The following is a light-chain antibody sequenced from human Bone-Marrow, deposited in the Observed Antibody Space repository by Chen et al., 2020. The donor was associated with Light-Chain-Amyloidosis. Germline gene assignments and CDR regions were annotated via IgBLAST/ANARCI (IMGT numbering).Light chain of an antibody. CDR1: DLPTKY. V-gene: IGLV3-25*03. CDR2: RDT. J-gene: IGLJ2*01. CDR3: QSADSSGTYEVI. Sequence: SYELTQPPSVSVSPGQTARITCSGDDLPTKYAYWYQQKPGQAPVLVIHRDTERPSGISELFSGCSSGTTATLTISGVQAEDEADYHCQSADSSGTYEVIFGGGTKLTVL.